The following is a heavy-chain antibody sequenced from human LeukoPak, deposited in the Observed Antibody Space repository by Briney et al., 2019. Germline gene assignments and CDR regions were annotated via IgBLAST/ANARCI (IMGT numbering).Heavy chain of an antibody. CDR2: ISAYNGNT. Sequence: ASVKVSCKASGYTFTSYGISWVRQAPGQGLEWMGWISAYNGNTNYAQKLQGRVTMTTDTSTSTAYMELRSLRSDDTAVYYCARDLREYYSGSGSYDYWGQGTLVTVSS. CDR3: ARDLREYYSGSGSYDY. CDR1: GYTFTSYG. D-gene: IGHD3-10*01. J-gene: IGHJ4*01. V-gene: IGHV1-18*01.